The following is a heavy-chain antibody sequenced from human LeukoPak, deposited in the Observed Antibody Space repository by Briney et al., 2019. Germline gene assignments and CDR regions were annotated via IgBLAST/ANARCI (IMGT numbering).Heavy chain of an antibody. CDR2: INPSGGST. J-gene: IGHJ4*02. CDR3: ARASTGGAAFDY. Sequence: ASVKVSCKASGGTFSSYAISWVRQAPGQGLEWMGLINPSGGSTSYAQKFQGRVTMTRDTSTSTVYMELSSLRSEDSAVYYCARASTGGAAFDYWGQGTLVTVSS. CDR1: GGTFSSYA. V-gene: IGHV1-46*01. D-gene: IGHD1-14*01.